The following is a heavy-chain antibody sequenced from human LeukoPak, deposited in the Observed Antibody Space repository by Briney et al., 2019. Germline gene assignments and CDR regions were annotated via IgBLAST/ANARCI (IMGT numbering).Heavy chain of an antibody. CDR2: ISSSSSTV. CDR3: ARVRSMNHANEGYYYMDV. D-gene: IGHD1-14*01. V-gene: IGHV3-48*01. J-gene: IGHJ6*03. CDR1: GFTFSSYS. Sequence: GGSLRLSCAASGFTFSSYSMLWVRQAPGKGLEWVSYISSSSSTVYYADSVKGRFTISRDNAKNSLYLQMNTLRAEDTAVYYCARVRSMNHANEGYYYMDVWGKGTTVTVSS.